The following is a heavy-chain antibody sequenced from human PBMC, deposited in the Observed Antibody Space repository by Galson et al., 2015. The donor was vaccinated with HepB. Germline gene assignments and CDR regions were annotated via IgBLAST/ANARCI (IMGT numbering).Heavy chain of an antibody. V-gene: IGHV3-21*04. CDR1: GFTFSSYS. Sequence: SLRLSCAASGFTFSSYSMNWVRQAPGKGLEWVSSIGSSSSYIYYADSVKGRFTISRDNAKNSLYLQMNSLRAEDAAVYYCAREGIGGFDSWGQGTLVTVSS. CDR2: IGSSSSYI. D-gene: IGHD3-10*01. CDR3: AREGIGGFDS. J-gene: IGHJ4*02.